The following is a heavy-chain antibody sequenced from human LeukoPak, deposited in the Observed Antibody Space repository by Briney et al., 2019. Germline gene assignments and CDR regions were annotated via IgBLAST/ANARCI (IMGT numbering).Heavy chain of an antibody. D-gene: IGHD6-13*01. CDR2: FDPEDGET. J-gene: IGHJ6*03. Sequence: ASVKVSCKVSGYTLTELSMHWVRQAPGKGLEWMGGFDPEDGETIYAQKVQGRVTMTEDTSTDTAYMELSSLRSEDTAVYYCATGRFSSSPYYYYYYMDVWGKGTTVTVSS. V-gene: IGHV1-24*01. CDR1: GYTLTELS. CDR3: ATGRFSSSPYYYYYYMDV.